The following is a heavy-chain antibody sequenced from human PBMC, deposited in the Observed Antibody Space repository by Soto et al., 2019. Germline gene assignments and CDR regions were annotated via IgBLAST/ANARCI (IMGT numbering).Heavy chain of an antibody. D-gene: IGHD2-2*01. CDR3: TTDTGRYCSSTSCYRGNY. V-gene: IGHV3-15*01. Sequence: EVQLVESGGGLVKPGGSLRLSCAASGFTFSNAWMSWVRQAPGKGLEWVGRIKSKTDGGTTDYAASVKGRFTISRDDSKNTLYLQMNSLKTEDTAVYYCTTDTGRYCSSTSCYRGNYWGQGTLVTVSS. J-gene: IGHJ4*02. CDR1: GFTFSNAW. CDR2: IKSKTDGGTT.